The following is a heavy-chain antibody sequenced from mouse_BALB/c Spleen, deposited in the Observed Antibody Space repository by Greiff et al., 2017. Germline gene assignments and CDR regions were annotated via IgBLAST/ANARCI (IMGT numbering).Heavy chain of an antibody. CDR3: TRGGTRVWPNYYAMDY. CDR2: IYPGNSDT. V-gene: IGHV1-5*01. D-gene: IGHD2-10*02. J-gene: IGHJ4*01. Sequence: VQLKQSGTVLARPGASVKMSCKASGYSFTSYWMHWVKQRPGQGLEWIGAIYPGNSDTSYNQKFKGKAKLTAVTSASTAYMELSSLTNEDSAVYYCTRGGTRVWPNYYAMDYWGQGTSVTVSS. CDR1: GYSFTSYW.